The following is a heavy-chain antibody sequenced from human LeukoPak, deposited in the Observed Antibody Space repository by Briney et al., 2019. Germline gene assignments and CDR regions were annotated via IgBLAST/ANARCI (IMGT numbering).Heavy chain of an antibody. CDR2: IYHSGST. CDR3: ARDLGGDYNYYYYYMDV. Sequence: SETLSLTCTVSGYSISSGYYWGWIRQPPGKGLEGIGSIYHSGSTYYNPSLKSRVTISIDTSKNQFSLKLSSVTAADTAVYYCARDLGGDYNYYYYYMDVWGKGTTVTISS. CDR1: GYSISSGYY. V-gene: IGHV4-38-2*02. D-gene: IGHD4-17*01. J-gene: IGHJ6*03.